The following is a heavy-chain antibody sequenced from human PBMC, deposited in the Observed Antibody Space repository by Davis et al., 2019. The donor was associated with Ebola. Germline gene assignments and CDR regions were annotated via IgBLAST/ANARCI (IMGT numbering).Heavy chain of an antibody. CDR2: ISSSSSTI. CDR1: GFTFSSYS. D-gene: IGHD4-17*01. V-gene: IGHV3-48*01. J-gene: IGHJ6*02. CDR3: ARVDGDYYYDMDV. Sequence: GESLKISCAASGFTFSSYSMNWVRQAPGKGLEWVSYISSSSSTIYYADSVKGRFTISRDNAKNSLYLQMNSLRAEDTAVYYCARVDGDYYYDMDVWGQGTTVTVSS.